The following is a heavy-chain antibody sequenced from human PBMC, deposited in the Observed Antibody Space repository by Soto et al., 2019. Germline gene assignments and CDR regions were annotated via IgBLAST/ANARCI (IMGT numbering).Heavy chain of an antibody. CDR2: ISAYNGNT. D-gene: IGHD3-22*01. J-gene: IGHJ4*02. CDR3: ARDVPYYYDSSGYYCHY. CDR1: GYTFTSYG. V-gene: IGHV1-18*04. Sequence: ASVKVSCKASGYTFTSYGISWVRQAPGQGLEWMGWISAYNGNTNYAQKLQGRVTMTTDTSTSTAYMELRSLRSDDTAVYYCARDVPYYYDSSGYYCHYWGQATLVTVSS.